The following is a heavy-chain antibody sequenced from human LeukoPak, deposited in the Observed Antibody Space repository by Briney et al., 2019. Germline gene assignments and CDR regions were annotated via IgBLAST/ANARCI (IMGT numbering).Heavy chain of an antibody. CDR3: AKDQIYGDLQHDY. D-gene: IGHD4-17*01. Sequence: PGGSLRLSCAASGFTFSSYAMSWVRQAPGKGLEWVSAISGSGGSTYYADSVKGRVTISRDNSKNTLYLQMNSLRAEDTAVYYCAKDQIYGDLQHDYWGQGTLVTVSS. J-gene: IGHJ4*02. CDR2: ISGSGGST. CDR1: GFTFSSYA. V-gene: IGHV3-23*01.